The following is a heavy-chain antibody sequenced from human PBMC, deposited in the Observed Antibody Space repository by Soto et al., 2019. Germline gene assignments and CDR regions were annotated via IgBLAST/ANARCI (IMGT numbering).Heavy chain of an antibody. CDR1: GYTFTSYY. CDR3: ARGGVPATYYYYYGMDV. Sequence: GASVKVSCKASGYTFTSYYMHWLRQAPGQGLEWMGIINPSGGSTSYAQKFQGRVTMTRDTSTSTVYMELSSLRSEDTAVYYCARGGVPATYYYYYGMDVWGQGTTVTVSS. D-gene: IGHD2-2*01. CDR2: INPSGGST. V-gene: IGHV1-46*01. J-gene: IGHJ6*02.